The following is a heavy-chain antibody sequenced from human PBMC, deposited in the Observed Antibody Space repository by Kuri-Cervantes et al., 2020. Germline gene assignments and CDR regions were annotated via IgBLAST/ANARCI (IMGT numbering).Heavy chain of an antibody. CDR1: GFTFSSYW. CDR2: ISYDGSNK. CDR3: TRDPTGYRYFDY. D-gene: IGHD6-13*01. V-gene: IGHV3-30*03. Sequence: LSLTCAASGFTFSSYWMSWVRQAPGKGLEWVAVISYDGSNKYYADSVKGRFTISRDNSKNTLSLQMNSLRAEDTAVYYCTRDPTGYRYFDYWGQGTLVTVSS. J-gene: IGHJ4*02.